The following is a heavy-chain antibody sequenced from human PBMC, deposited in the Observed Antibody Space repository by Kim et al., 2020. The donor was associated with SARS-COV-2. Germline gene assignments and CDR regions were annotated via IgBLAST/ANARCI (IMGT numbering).Heavy chain of an antibody. V-gene: IGHV1-8*01. CDR2: MNPNSGNT. J-gene: IGHJ6*03. D-gene: IGHD3-10*01. CDR1: GYTFTSYD. Sequence: ASVKVSCKASGYTFTSYDINWVRQATGQGLEWMGWMNPNSGNTGYAQKFQGRVTMTRNTSISTAYMELSSLRSEDTAVYYCARVGRGVTPSSYYYYMDVWGKGTSVTVSS. CDR3: ARVGRGVTPSSYYYYMDV.